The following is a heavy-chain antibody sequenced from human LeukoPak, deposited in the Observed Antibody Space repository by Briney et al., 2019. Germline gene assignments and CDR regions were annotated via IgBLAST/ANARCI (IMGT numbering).Heavy chain of an antibody. D-gene: IGHD5-18*01. V-gene: IGHV5-51*01. CDR3: ARRVYSATLVSPFDY. J-gene: IGHJ4*02. CDR1: GYSFTSYW. Sequence: GESLKISCKGSGYSFTSYWIGWVRQMPGKGLEWMGIIYPGDSDTRYSPSFQGQVTISADKSISTAYLQWSSLKASDTATYYCARRVYSATLVSPFDYWGQGTLVTVS. CDR2: IYPGDSDT.